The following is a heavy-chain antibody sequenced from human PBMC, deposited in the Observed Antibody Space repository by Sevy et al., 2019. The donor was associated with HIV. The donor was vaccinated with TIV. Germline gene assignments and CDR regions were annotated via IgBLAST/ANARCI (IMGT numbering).Heavy chain of an antibody. D-gene: IGHD2-2*01. V-gene: IGHV4-38-2*01. CDR2: TYHSGST. Sequence: SETLSLTCVVSGFSISSDYYWGWIRQTPGKGLEWIGTTYHSGSTYFNPSLKSRVIMSLDTSKNQFSLKLSSVTAADTAVYYCARVTIVRPYFYDYMDVWGKGTAVTVSS. CDR3: ARVTIVRPYFYDYMDV. J-gene: IGHJ6*03. CDR1: GFSISSDYY.